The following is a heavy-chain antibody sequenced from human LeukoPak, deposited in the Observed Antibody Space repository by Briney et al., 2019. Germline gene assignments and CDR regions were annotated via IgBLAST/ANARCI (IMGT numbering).Heavy chain of an antibody. CDR2: IIPIFGTA. Sequence: SVKVSCKASGGTFSSYAISWVRQAPGQGLEWMGGIIPIFGTANYAQKFQGRVAITADKSTSAAYMELSSLRSEDTAVYYCARMSYCSGGSCLGFGMDVWGKGTTVTVSS. CDR1: GGTFSSYA. V-gene: IGHV1-69*06. J-gene: IGHJ6*04. D-gene: IGHD2-15*01. CDR3: ARMSYCSGGSCLGFGMDV.